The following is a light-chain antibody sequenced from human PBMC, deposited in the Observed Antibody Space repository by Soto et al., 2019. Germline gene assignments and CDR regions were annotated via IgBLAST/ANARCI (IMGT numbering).Light chain of an antibody. CDR1: QSVSSSY. J-gene: IGKJ4*01. CDR2: DAS. V-gene: IGKV3-20*01. Sequence: EIVLTQSPGTLSLSPGERATLSCRASQSVSSSYLAWYQQKPGQAPRLLIYDASSRATGIADRFSGSGSGTDFTLIISRLEPEDFAVYYCQQYGSSPRTFGGGTKVDIK. CDR3: QQYGSSPRT.